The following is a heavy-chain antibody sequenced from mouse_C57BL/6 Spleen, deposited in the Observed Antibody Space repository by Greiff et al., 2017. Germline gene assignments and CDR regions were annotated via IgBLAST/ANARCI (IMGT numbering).Heavy chain of an antibody. CDR2: IDPANGNT. CDR3: ALSTMVTTGFYAMDY. J-gene: IGHJ4*01. D-gene: IGHD2-2*01. V-gene: IGHV14-3*01. CDR1: GFNIKNTY. Sequence: VQLQQSVAELVRPGASVKLSCTASGFNIKNTYMHWVKQRPEQGLEWIGRIDPANGNTKYAPKFQGKAPITADTSSNTAYLQLSSLTSEDTAIYYCALSTMVTTGFYAMDYWGQGTSVTVSS.